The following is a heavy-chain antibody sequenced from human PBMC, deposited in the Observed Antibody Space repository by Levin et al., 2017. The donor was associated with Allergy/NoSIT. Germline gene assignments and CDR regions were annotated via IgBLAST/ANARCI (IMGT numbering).Heavy chain of an antibody. J-gene: IGHJ4*02. CDR2: ICYSGSP. Sequence: SETLSLTCTVSGGSLSSCTYYWGWIRQPPGTGLEWIGSICYSGSPYYNPSLKSRVTISVDTSKNQFSLKLSSVTAADTAVYYCARHRYRASMDYWGQGTLVTVSS. CDR3: ARHRYRASMDY. V-gene: IGHV4-39*01. CDR1: GGSLSSCTYY. D-gene: IGHD1-14*01.